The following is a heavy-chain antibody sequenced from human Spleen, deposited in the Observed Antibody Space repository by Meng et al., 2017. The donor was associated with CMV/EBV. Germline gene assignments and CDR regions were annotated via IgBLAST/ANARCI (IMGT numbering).Heavy chain of an antibody. CDR1: FGDTS. Sequence: FGDTSMYWVRQSPGKGLEWVGRIRNKANSTTAEYDASVKGRFTISRDDANNSVHLQMSSLKTDDTAVYYCARLAVDQGSGSAGYCDYWGQGTLVTVSS. CDR2: IRNKANSTTA. J-gene: IGHJ4*02. CDR3: ARLAVDQGSGSAGYCDY. V-gene: IGHV3-72*01. D-gene: IGHD3-10*01.